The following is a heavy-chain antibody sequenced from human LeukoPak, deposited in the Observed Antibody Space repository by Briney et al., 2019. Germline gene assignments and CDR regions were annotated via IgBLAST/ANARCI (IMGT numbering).Heavy chain of an antibody. CDR1: GFTFSSYE. CDR3: ARDLLGDSQTG. CDR2: ISSSGSTI. J-gene: IGHJ4*02. V-gene: IGHV3-48*03. D-gene: IGHD4-17*01. Sequence: PGGSLRLSCAASGFTFSSYEMNWVRQAPGKGPEWVSYISSSGSTIYYADSVKGRFTISRDNAKNSLYLQMNSLRAEDTAVYYCARDLLGDSQTGWGQGTLVTVSS.